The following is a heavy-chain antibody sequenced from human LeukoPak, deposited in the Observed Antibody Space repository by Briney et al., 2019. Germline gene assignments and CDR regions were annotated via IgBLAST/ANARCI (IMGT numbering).Heavy chain of an antibody. Sequence: SETLSLTCTVSGYSISSGYYWGWIRQPPGQGLEWIGSIYHSGSTYYNPSLKSRVTISIDTSKNQFSLKLSSVTAADTAVYCARPTAGTTLFEGIDYWGQGTLVTVSS. CDR2: IYHSGST. CDR3: ARPTAGTTLFEGIDY. D-gene: IGHD1-1*01. CDR1: GYSISSGYY. V-gene: IGHV4-38-2*02. J-gene: IGHJ4*02.